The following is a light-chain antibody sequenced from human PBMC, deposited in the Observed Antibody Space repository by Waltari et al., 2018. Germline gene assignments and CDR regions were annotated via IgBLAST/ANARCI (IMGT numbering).Light chain of an antibody. V-gene: IGKV1-39*01. CDR3: QHGYGTPLT. CDR2: KAS. CDR1: ETVNNY. Sequence: DIQMTQSPSPLSASVGDRVTITCRTSETVNNYLNWYQQKPGKAPKLLIYKASTLQSGVPSRFSGSGSGTDYTFTISSLQSEDVATYYCQHGYGTPLTFGGGTKVEIK. J-gene: IGKJ4*01.